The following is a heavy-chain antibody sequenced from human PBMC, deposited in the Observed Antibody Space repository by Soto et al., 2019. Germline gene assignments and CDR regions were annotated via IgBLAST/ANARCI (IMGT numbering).Heavy chain of an antibody. V-gene: IGHV4-30-4*01. J-gene: IGHJ6*02. CDR2: IYYSGST. D-gene: IGHD2-15*01. CDR3: ARDSVVVAATRYYYYGMDV. Sequence: QVQLQESGPGLVKPSQTLSLTCTVSGGSISSGDYYWSWIRQPPGKGLEWIGYIYYSGSTYYNPSLKSRVTISVDTSKNQSSLKLSSVTAADTAVYYCARDSVVVAATRYYYYGMDVWGQGTTVTVSS. CDR1: GGSISSGDYY.